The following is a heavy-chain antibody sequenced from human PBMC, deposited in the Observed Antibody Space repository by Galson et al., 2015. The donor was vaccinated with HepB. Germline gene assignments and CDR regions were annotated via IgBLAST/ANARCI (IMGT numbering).Heavy chain of an antibody. Sequence: PALVKPTQTLTLTCTFSGFSLSTSGVGVGWIRQPPGKALEWLALIYWDDDKRYSPSLKSRLTISKDTSKSQVVLTMTNMDPVDTVTYYCAHVEGYTYSSSSLFDYWGQGTLVTVSS. CDR1: GFSLSTSGVG. D-gene: IGHD6-6*01. J-gene: IGHJ4*02. V-gene: IGHV2-5*02. CDR3: AHVEGYTYSSSSLFDY. CDR2: IYWDDDK.